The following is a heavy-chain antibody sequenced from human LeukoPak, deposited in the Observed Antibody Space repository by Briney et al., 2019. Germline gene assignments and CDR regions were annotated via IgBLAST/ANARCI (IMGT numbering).Heavy chain of an antibody. J-gene: IGHJ4*02. V-gene: IGHV3-21*01. CDR1: GFTFSSYS. CDR2: ISSSSSYI. CDR3: ARPRGCGSSRCNNFDY. D-gene: IGHD2-2*01. Sequence: TGGSLRLSCAASGFTFSSYSMNWVRQAPGKGLEWVSSISSSSSYIYYADSVKGRFTISRDNAKNSLYLQMNRLRAEDTAVYYCARPRGCGSSRCNNFDYWGQGTLVTVSS.